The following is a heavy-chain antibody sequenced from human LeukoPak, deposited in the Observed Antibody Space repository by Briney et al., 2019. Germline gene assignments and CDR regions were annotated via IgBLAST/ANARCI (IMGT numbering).Heavy chain of an antibody. V-gene: IGHV4-59*01. Sequence: SETLSLTCTVSGGSISYYYWSWIRQPPGKGLEWIGYIYYSGSTNYNPSLKSRVTISVATTKNQSSLKLNSVTAADTAVYYCARTTEGYCRSTSCYGFYYSYYMDVWGKGTTVTISS. CDR3: ARTTEGYCRSTSCYGFYYSYYMDV. J-gene: IGHJ6*03. CDR1: GGSISYYY. CDR2: IYYSGST. D-gene: IGHD2-2*01.